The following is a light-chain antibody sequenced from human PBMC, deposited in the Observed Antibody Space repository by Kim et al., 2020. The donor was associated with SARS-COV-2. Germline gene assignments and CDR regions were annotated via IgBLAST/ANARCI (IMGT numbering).Light chain of an antibody. CDR1: RGLSNR. CDR3: QQNKSLPRT. CDR2: SAS. V-gene: IGKV1D-12*01. Sequence: ASGGETRAFTCRASRGLSNRLACYQQKPGRAPQLLIYSASTVQTGVPSRFSGSGAATEFTITITGRQTEDVAIYSCQQNKSLPRTFGQGTRLEIK. J-gene: IGKJ5*01.